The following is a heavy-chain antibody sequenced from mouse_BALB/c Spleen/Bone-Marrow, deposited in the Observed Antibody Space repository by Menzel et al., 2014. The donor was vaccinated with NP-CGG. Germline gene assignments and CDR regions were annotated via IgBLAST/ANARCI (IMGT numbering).Heavy chain of an antibody. J-gene: IGHJ4*01. CDR1: GYTFSSYW. CDR3: AREGITTVVEMDY. CDR2: ILPGSGNT. D-gene: IGHD1-1*01. Sequence: VQLQQSGAELMKPGASVKISCKATGYTFSSYWIEWVKRRPGHGLEWIGEILPGSGNTNYNEKFKDKATFTADTSSNTAYMQLSSLTSEDSAVYYCAREGITTVVEMDYWGQGTSVTVSS. V-gene: IGHV1-9*01.